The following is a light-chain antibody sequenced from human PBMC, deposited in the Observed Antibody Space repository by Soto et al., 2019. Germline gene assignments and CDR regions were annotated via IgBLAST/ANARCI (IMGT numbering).Light chain of an antibody. Sequence: QSVLTQPASVSGSPGQSITISCTGTSSDVGGYNYVSWYQQHPGKAPKLMIYDVSNRPSGVSNRFSGSKSGNTASLTISGLQAEDGGDYYCSSYTSRSTHVVFGGGTKLPVL. CDR1: SSDVGGYNY. J-gene: IGLJ2*01. CDR2: DVS. CDR3: SSYTSRSTHVV. V-gene: IGLV2-14*01.